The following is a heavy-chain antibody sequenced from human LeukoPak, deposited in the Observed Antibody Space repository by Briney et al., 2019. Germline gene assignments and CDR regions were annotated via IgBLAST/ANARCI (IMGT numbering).Heavy chain of an antibody. Sequence: SETLSLTCTVSGASITSYYWIWIREPPGKGLEWIGYIYNTGSTSYNPSLKSRVTISEDTSKNQFSLKLSSVTAADTAVYYCARGGDYDFWSGYSNYYYMDVWGKGTTVTVSS. V-gene: IGHV4-59*01. CDR1: GASITSYY. CDR3: ARGGDYDFWSGYSNYYYMDV. CDR2: IYNTGST. J-gene: IGHJ6*03. D-gene: IGHD3-3*01.